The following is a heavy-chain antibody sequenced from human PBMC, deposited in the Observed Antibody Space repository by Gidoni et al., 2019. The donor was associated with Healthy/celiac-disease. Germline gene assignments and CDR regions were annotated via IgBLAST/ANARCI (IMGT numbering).Heavy chain of an antibody. Sequence: HVQLQESRPGLVKPSQSLSFTCTFSGRSISSVGYYWSWIRQHPGKGLEWIGYIYYSGSTYYNPSLKSRVTISVDTSKNQFSLKLSSVTAADTAVYYCARNGDFWSGSDYGMDVWGQGTTVTVSS. CDR1: GRSISSVGYY. D-gene: IGHD3-3*01. V-gene: IGHV4-31*03. CDR3: ARNGDFWSGSDYGMDV. J-gene: IGHJ6*02. CDR2: IYYSGST.